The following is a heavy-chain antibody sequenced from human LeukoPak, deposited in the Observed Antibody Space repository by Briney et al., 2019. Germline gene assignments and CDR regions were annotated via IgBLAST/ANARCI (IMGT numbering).Heavy chain of an antibody. D-gene: IGHD3-10*01. CDR1: GFTFSNYA. Sequence: GGSLRLSCAASGFTFSNYAMNWVRQAPGKGLEWVSAISGSGGSTYNADSVKGRFTISRDNAKNSLYLQMNSLRDEDTAVYYCARDLHYAFDIWGQGTMVTASS. V-gene: IGHV3-23*01. CDR3: ARDLHYAFDI. J-gene: IGHJ3*02. CDR2: ISGSGGST.